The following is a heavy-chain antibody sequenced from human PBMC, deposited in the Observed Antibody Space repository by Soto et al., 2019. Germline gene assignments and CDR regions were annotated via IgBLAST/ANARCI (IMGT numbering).Heavy chain of an antibody. J-gene: IGHJ5*01. V-gene: IGHV1-18*01. Sequence: ASVKVSCKTSGYTFSNYGISWVRQAPGQGLEWMGWISIYYSYSHSSPKLHGRLILTTDTSTSIAFMELSNLKLDDTAVYYCAKNSSTWLDSWGQGTLVTVSS. D-gene: IGHD6-13*01. CDR2: ISIYYSYS. CDR3: AKNSSTWLDS. CDR1: GYTFSNYG.